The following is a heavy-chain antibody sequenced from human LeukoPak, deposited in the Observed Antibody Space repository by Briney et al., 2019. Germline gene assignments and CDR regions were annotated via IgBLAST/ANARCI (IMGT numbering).Heavy chain of an antibody. CDR1: GYTFTCYY. V-gene: IGHV1-2*06. CDR3: ASCSGGSCYSEAFDI. CDR2: INPNSGGT. Sequence: ASVKVSCKASGYTFTCYYMHWVRQAPGTGLEWMGRINPNSGGTNYAQKFQGRVTMTRDTSISTAYMELSRLRSDDTAVYYCASCSGGSCYSEAFDIWGQGTMVTVSS. J-gene: IGHJ3*02. D-gene: IGHD2-15*01.